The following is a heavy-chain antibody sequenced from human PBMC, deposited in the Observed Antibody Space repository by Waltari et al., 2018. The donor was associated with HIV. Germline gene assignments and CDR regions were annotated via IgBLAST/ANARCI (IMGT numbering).Heavy chain of an antibody. CDR1: GGSITRNDFY. J-gene: IGHJ4*02. CDR2: MYNSGTT. CDR3: ARRGDGFNQHARLDH. D-gene: IGHD2-2*01. Sequence: QLHLQESGPGLVKPSETLALTCTVSGGSITRNDFYWAWIRQPPGKGLDWFGLMYNSGTTDHNPSLKSRVSMSRDTSKNRFSLRLHSMTAADTAIYYCARRGDGFNQHARLDHWGPGTLVTVSS. V-gene: IGHV4-39*01.